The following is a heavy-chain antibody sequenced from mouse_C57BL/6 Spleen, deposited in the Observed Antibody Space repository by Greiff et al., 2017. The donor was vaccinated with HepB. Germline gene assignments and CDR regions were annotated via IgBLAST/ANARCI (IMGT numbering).Heavy chain of an antibody. Sequence: EVKLVESGGGLVKPGGSLKLSCAASGFTFSSYAMSWVRQTPEERLEWVATISDGGSYTYYPDNVKGRFTISRDNAKNILYLQVSHLKSEDTAMYYCARDQYFDYWGQGTALTGSS. CDR3: ARDQYFDY. V-gene: IGHV5-4*01. CDR1: GFTFSSYA. CDR2: ISDGGSYT. J-gene: IGHJ2*01.